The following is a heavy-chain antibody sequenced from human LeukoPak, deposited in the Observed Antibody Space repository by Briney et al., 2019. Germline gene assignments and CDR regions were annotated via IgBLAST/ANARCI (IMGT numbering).Heavy chain of an antibody. V-gene: IGHV3-66*01. CDR2: IYSGGST. D-gene: IGHD4-23*01. CDR1: GFIVSSKY. CDR3: AREDYGGIDY. Sequence: GSLRLSCAASGFIVSSKYMSWVRQAPGKGLEWVSVIYSGGSTYYADSVKGRFTISRDNSKNTLYLQMNSLRAEDTAVYYCAREDYGGIDYWGQGTLVTVSS. J-gene: IGHJ4*02.